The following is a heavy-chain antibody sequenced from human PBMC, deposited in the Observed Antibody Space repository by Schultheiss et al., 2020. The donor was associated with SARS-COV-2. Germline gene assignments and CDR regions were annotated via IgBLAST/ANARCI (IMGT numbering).Heavy chain of an antibody. CDR3: ARDSLARDAFDI. J-gene: IGHJ3*02. Sequence: GESLKISCAASGFTFSSYCMHWVRQAPGKGLEWVAVIWFDGSNKYYADSVKGRFTISRDNSKNTLYLQMNSLRAEDTAVYYCARDSLARDAFDIWGQGTMVTVSS. V-gene: IGHV3-33*01. CDR1: GFTFSSYC. CDR2: IWFDGSNK.